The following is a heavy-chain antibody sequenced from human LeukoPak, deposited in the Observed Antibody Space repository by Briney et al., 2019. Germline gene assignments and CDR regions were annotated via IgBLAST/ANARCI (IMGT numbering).Heavy chain of an antibody. J-gene: IGHJ4*02. CDR2: ISGSGGST. D-gene: IGHD2-2*01. CDR1: GFXFSSYA. V-gene: IGHV3-23*01. CDR3: AASQKLDYCSSTSCYYPLDY. Sequence: GGSLRLSCAASGFXFSSYAISWVRQAPGKGLEWVSAISGSGGSTYYADSVKGRFTISRDNSKNTLYLQMNSLRAEDTAVYYCAASQKLDYCSSTSCYYPLDYWGQGTLVTVSS.